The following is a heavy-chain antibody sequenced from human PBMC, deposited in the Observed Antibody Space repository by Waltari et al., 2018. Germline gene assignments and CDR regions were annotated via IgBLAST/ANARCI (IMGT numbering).Heavy chain of an antibody. V-gene: IGHV1-2*02. CDR2: INPNSGGT. Sequence: QVQLVQSGAEVKKPGASVKVSCKASGYTFTGYYLHWVRQAPGPGLEWMGWINPNSGGTNYAQKFQGRVTMTRDTSISTAYMELSRLRSDDTAVYYCARDGETAYCGGDCYIFDYWGQGTLVTVSS. J-gene: IGHJ4*02. CDR1: GYTFTGYY. CDR3: ARDGETAYCGGDCYIFDY. D-gene: IGHD2-21*02.